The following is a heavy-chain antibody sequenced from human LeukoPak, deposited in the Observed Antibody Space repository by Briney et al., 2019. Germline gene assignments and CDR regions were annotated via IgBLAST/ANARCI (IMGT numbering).Heavy chain of an antibody. CDR3: ANTFNFDY. Sequence: GGSLRLSCAASGLTFSSYAMSWVRQAPGKGLGWVSGISGNGANTYYADSVKGRFTISRDNSKNTLYLQMNSLRAEDTAVYYCANTFNFDYWGQGTLVTVSS. V-gene: IGHV3-23*01. CDR2: ISGNGANT. CDR1: GLTFSSYA. J-gene: IGHJ4*02.